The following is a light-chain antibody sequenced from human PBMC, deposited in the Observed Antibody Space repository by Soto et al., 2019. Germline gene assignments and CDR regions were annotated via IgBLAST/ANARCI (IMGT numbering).Light chain of an antibody. CDR3: LQDYNYPRT. CDR2: EAS. Sequence: DMQLTQSPSSLSASVGDRVTITCRASQSINTWLAWYQQKPGKAPNLLIYEASSLESGVPSRFSGSGSGTEFTLTISSLQPGDFATYYCLQDYNYPRTFGQGTKVDIK. CDR1: QSINTW. V-gene: IGKV1-5*01. J-gene: IGKJ1*01.